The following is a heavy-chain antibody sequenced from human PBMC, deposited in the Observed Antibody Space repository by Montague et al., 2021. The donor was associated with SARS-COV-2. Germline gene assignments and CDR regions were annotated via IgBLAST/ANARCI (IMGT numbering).Heavy chain of an antibody. CDR3: ARRGSGRSDLAD. CDR2: IYHSARN. V-gene: IGHV4-4*02. J-gene: IGHJ4*02. D-gene: IGHD1-26*01. Sequence: SETLSLTCAVSLDCISRGTRWQWVRPPPGTGLAGAGRIYHSARNKYKPSLKSRVSMSGDKSWNQFSLRLTSVTAADTAIYYCARRGSGRSDLADWGQGTLVTVSS. CDR1: LDCISRGTR.